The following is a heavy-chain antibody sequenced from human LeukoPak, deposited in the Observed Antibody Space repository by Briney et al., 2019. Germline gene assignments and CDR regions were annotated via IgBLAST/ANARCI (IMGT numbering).Heavy chain of an antibody. CDR2: VHLSGKR. D-gene: IGHD6-13*01. V-gene: IGHV4-4*07. J-gene: IGHJ4*02. Sequence: SETLSLTCTVSDDSIGDYYWSWIRQSAGKGLEWIGRVHLSGKRDYNPSLKSRVTMSVDTSKNQFSLKLSSVTAADTAVYYCARDPGIAAAGYPDWGQGTLVTVSS. CDR3: ARDPGIAAAGYPD. CDR1: DDSIGDYY.